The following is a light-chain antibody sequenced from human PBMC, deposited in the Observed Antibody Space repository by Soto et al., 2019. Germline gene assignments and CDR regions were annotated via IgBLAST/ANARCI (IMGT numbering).Light chain of an antibody. CDR3: QQYNSYSPLT. CDR2: DAS. V-gene: IGKV3-15*01. CDR1: QSVGSN. Sequence: EIVMTQSPATLSVSPGERATLSCRASQSVGSNLAWYQQKPGQAPRLLIYDASTRATGIPARFSGSGSGTEFTLTISSLQSEDFAVYYCQQYNSYSPLTFGPGTKVDIK. J-gene: IGKJ3*01.